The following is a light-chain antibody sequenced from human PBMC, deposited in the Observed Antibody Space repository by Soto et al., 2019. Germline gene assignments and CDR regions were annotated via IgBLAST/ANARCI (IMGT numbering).Light chain of an antibody. CDR1: SSNIGAGYD. J-gene: IGLJ2*01. V-gene: IGLV1-40*01. Sequence: QPVLTKPPSVSGAPGQRVTISCTGSSSNIGAGYDVNWYQQLPGTAPKLLIYGNTNRPSGVPDRFSGSKSGTSGSLAISGLQTEDEAEYYCQSWDTSLSGSVFGGGTKLTVL. CDR2: GNT. CDR3: QSWDTSLSGSV.